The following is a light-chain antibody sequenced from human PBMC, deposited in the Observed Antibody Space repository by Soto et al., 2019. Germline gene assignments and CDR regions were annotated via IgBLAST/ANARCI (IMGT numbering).Light chain of an antibody. CDR1: SSDVGGYNY. Sequence: QSALTQPASVSGSPGQSITISCTGTSSDVGGYNYVSWYQQHPGKAPKLMIYEVSNRPSGVSNRFSGSKSGNTASPTISGLQAEDEADYYCSSYTSSSTLVVFGGGTKLIVL. J-gene: IGLJ2*01. CDR2: EVS. V-gene: IGLV2-14*01. CDR3: SSYTSSSTLVV.